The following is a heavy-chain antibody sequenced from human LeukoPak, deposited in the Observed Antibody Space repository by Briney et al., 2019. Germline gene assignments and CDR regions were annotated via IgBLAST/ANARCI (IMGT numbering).Heavy chain of an antibody. CDR3: ARSAAGLSYGMDV. CDR1: GDSINSYY. CDR2: IYYSGST. J-gene: IGHJ6*02. D-gene: IGHD6-13*01. V-gene: IGHV4-59*08. Sequence: SETLSLTCTVSGDSINSYYWSWIRQTPGKGLEWIGHIYYSGSTNYNPSLKSRVTISVDTSKNQFSLKLSSVTAADTAVYFCARSAAGLSYGMDVWGQGTTVTVSS.